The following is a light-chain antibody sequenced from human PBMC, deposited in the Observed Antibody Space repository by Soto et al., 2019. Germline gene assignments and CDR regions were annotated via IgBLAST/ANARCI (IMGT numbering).Light chain of an antibody. Sequence: EIVLTQSPVTLSVSPGARATLSGRASQRISPTLVWYQQKPGQPPRLLIYGASTRATGVPARFSGSGSGTEFTLTISSLQSEDFAVYYCQQYNSWVPFGGGTKVDIK. CDR3: QQYNSWVP. J-gene: IGKJ4*01. V-gene: IGKV3-15*01. CDR1: QRISPT. CDR2: GAS.